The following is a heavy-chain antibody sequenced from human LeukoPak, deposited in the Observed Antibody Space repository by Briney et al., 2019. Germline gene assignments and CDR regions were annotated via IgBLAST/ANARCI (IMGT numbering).Heavy chain of an antibody. Sequence: GRSLRLSCAAYAFTFSSYSTNWVRQAPGNGLELVSYTSSSSSTIYYADSVKGRFTISRDNAKNSLYLQMNSLRDEDTAVYYCARDFDWGFDYWGQGTLVTVSS. CDR1: AFTFSSYS. CDR3: ARDFDWGFDY. D-gene: IGHD3-9*01. CDR2: TSSSSSTI. V-gene: IGHV3-48*02. J-gene: IGHJ4*02.